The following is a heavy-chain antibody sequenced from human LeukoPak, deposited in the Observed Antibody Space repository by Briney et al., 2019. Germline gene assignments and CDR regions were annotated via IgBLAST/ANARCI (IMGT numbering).Heavy chain of an antibody. Sequence: GGSLRLSCAASGFTFNTYTMNWVRQAPGKGPEWVSSISSGSSYIHFADSLKGRFTVSRDNAKNSLYLQVTGLRAEDTAVYYCARVRSAGYYGMDVWGPGTTVTVSS. CDR2: ISSGSSYI. J-gene: IGHJ6*02. CDR1: GFTFNTYT. V-gene: IGHV3-21*01. D-gene: IGHD2-15*01. CDR3: ARVRSAGYYGMDV.